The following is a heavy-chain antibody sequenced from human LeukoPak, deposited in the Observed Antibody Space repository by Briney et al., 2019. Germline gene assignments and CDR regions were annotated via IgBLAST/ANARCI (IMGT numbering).Heavy chain of an antibody. Sequence: GGSPRLSCAASGFTFSSYAMHWVRQAPGKGLEWVAVISYDGSNKYYADSVKGRCTIPRDNSKKTVYLQMNSLRTEDTAVYYCAKDRWLQGYFDYWGQGTLVTVSS. J-gene: IGHJ4*02. CDR1: GFTFSSYA. CDR3: AKDRWLQGYFDY. CDR2: ISYDGSNK. V-gene: IGHV3-30*04. D-gene: IGHD5-24*01.